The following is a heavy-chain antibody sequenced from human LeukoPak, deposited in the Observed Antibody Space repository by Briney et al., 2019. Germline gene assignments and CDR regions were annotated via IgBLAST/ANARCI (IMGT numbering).Heavy chain of an antibody. Sequence: SETLSLTCTVSGGSISSGGYYWSWIRQHPGKGLEWIGYIYYSGSTYYNPSLKSRVTISVDTSKDQFSLKLSSVTAADTAVYYCARGGQYYYDSSGYTWGQGTLVTISS. CDR3: ARGGQYYYDSSGYT. V-gene: IGHV4-31*03. CDR1: GGSISSGGYY. D-gene: IGHD3-22*01. J-gene: IGHJ5*02. CDR2: IYYSGST.